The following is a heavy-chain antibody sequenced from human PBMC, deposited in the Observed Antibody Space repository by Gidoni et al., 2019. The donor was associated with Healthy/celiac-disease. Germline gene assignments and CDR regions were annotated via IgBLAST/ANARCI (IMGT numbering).Heavy chain of an antibody. CDR1: GFTFTNAW. Sequence: EVQLVEAGGGLVKPGGSLRLSCAASGFTFTNAWMSWVRQAPGKGVEWVGRIKSKSDGGTTDYAAPVKDRFSMSRDDSKNTLYLYMNSLKTEDTAVYYCTTDPPMILVAPGYWGQGTLVTVSS. CDR2: IKSKSDGGTT. D-gene: IGHD3-22*01. J-gene: IGHJ4*02. V-gene: IGHV3-15*01. CDR3: TTDPPMILVAPGY.